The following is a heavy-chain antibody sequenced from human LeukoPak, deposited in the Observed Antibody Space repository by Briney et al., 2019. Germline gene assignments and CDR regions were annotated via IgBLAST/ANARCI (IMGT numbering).Heavy chain of an antibody. Sequence: GGSLRLSCAASGFSASRFAFDDYAMSWVRQAPGKGLEWVSGINWNGGSTDYAGSVKGRFTISRDNAKNSLYLQMNSLRAEDTALYYCARPYSSGWYGAFDIWGQGTMVTVSS. V-gene: IGHV3-20*04. CDR2: INWNGGST. CDR1: GFSASRFAFDDYA. CDR3: ARPYSSGWYGAFDI. D-gene: IGHD6-19*01. J-gene: IGHJ3*02.